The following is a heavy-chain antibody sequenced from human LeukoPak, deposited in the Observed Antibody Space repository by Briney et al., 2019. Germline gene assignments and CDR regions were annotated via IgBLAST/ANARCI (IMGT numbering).Heavy chain of an antibody. J-gene: IGHJ4*02. CDR1: GGSISSFH. V-gene: IGHV4-59*08. CDR2: ISSSGSA. Sequence: SETLSLTCTVSGGSISSFHWNWIRQPPGKGLEWIAYISSSGSANYNPSLKSRVSISVDTSKNQFSLTLSSVTAADAAVYYCASDRSGFHPYYWGQGTLVTVS. D-gene: IGHD3-22*01. CDR3: ASDRSGFHPYY.